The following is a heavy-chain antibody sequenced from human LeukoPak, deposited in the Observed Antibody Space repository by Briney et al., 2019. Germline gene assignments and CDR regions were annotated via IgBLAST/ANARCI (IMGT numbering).Heavy chain of an antibody. D-gene: IGHD2-2*01. CDR2: ISSSSNNI. Sequence: GGSLRLSCAASGFTFSTYTMNWVRQAPGKGLEWVSSISSSSNNINYADSVKGRFAISRDNAMNSVHLQMNSLRVEDTAVYYCARGYQRPDYWGQGTLITVSS. V-gene: IGHV3-21*01. J-gene: IGHJ4*02. CDR1: GFTFSTYT. CDR3: ARGYQRPDY.